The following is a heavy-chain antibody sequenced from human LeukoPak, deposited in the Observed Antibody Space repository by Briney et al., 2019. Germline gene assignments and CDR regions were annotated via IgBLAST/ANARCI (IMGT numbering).Heavy chain of an antibody. D-gene: IGHD3-22*01. Sequence: SETPSLTCTVSGGSISSGSYYWSWIRQPAGKGLEWIGRIYTSGSTNYNPSLKSRVTISVDTSKNQFSLKLSSVTAADTAVYYCASGGYYDSSDYWGQGTLVTVSS. CDR3: ASGGYYDSSDY. CDR2: IYTSGST. CDR1: GGSISSGSYY. J-gene: IGHJ4*02. V-gene: IGHV4-61*02.